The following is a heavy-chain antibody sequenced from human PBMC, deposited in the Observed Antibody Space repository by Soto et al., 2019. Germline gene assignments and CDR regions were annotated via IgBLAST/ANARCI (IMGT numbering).Heavy chain of an antibody. D-gene: IGHD2-15*01. V-gene: IGHV3-23*01. CDR2: ISGSGGST. CDR3: AKDWDVVVVAPYYFDY. J-gene: IGHJ4*02. CDR1: GFTFSSYA. Sequence: EVQLLESGGGLVQPGGSLRLSCAASGFTFSSYAMSWVRQAPGKGLEWVSAISGSGGSTYYADSVKGRFTISRDNSKNTVYLQMNSLRAEDTAVYYCAKDWDVVVVAPYYFDYWGQGTLVTVSS.